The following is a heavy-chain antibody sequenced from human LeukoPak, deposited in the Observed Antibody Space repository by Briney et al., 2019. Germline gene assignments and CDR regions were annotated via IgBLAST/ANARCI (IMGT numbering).Heavy chain of an antibody. Sequence: PGGSLRLSCAASGFTFSSYDMNWVRQAPGKGLEWVSYIHSSGGTIYYADSVKGRFTISRDSAKNSLYLQMNSLRAEDTAVYYCAREAPTPYYYYGMDVWGQGTTVTVSS. CDR1: GFTFSSYD. V-gene: IGHV3-48*03. CDR3: AREAPTPYYYYGMDV. J-gene: IGHJ6*02. CDR2: IHSSGGTI.